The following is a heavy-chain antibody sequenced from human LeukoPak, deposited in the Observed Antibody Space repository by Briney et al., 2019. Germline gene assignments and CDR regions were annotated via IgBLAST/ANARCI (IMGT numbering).Heavy chain of an antibody. D-gene: IGHD5-18*01. V-gene: IGHV3-23*01. CDR2: ISGSGRTI. J-gene: IGHJ4*02. CDR1: GFILNNHA. Sequence: GRSLRLSCAASGFILNNHAMTWVRQAPGKGLQWISVISGSGRTIEYEDSVKGRFTISRDNSKNTVSLQMNNLRVEDTAIYYCAKNVMVKRYIDYWGQGTPVTVSS. CDR3: AKNVMVKRYIDY.